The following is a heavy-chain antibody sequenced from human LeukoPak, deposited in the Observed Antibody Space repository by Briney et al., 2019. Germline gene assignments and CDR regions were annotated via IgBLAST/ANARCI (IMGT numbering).Heavy chain of an antibody. Sequence: ASVKVSCKASGYTFTGYYMHWVRQAPGQGLEWMGWINPNSGGTNYAQKFQGRVTMTRDTSISTAYMALSRLRSDDTAVYYCARDRRSGESGWLVRQRSYYFDSWGQGTLVTVSS. D-gene: IGHD6-19*01. CDR1: GYTFTGYY. CDR2: INPNSGGT. J-gene: IGHJ4*02. V-gene: IGHV1-2*02. CDR3: ARDRRSGESGWLVRQRSYYFDS.